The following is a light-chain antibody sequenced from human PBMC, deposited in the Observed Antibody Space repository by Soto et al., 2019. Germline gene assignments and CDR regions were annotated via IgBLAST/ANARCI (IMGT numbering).Light chain of an antibody. Sequence: EIVLTQSPGTLSLSPGERATLSCRASQSVSSSSYLAWYQQNPGQAPRLLIYGASSRATGIPDRFSGSGSATDFTLTISRLAPEDFAVYYCRQYGSSPSYTFGQGTKLEIQ. J-gene: IGKJ2*01. CDR1: QSVSSSSY. CDR3: RQYGSSPSYT. V-gene: IGKV3-20*01. CDR2: GAS.